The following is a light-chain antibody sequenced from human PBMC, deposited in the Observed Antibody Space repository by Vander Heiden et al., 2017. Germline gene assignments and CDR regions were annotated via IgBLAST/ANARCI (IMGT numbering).Light chain of an antibody. V-gene: IGKV3-20*01. J-gene: IGKJ1*01. CDR1: QKVTRTY. CDR3: QQYGQT. Sequence: EIVLTQTPCTLSLSPGERATLSCRASQKVTRTYLCWYPQKPGQAPRHLTYGTSNRLTGIPGSFTGNGYWTDFTLSISTLELEDFSLYYCQQYGQTFGQGTKVEIK. CDR2: GTS.